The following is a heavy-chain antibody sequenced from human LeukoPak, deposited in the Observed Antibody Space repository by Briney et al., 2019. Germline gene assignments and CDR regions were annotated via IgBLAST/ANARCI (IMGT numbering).Heavy chain of an antibody. CDR1: GGSFSGYY. V-gene: IGHV4-34*01. Sequence: SETLSLTCAVYGGSFSGYYWSWIRQPPGKGLEWIGEINHSGSTNYNPSLKSRVTISVDTSKNQFSLKLSSVTAADTAVYYCARHRKRNWFVGAQKDAFDIWGQGTMVTVSS. CDR3: ARHRKRNWFVGAQKDAFDI. CDR2: INHSGST. D-gene: IGHD3-10*01. J-gene: IGHJ3*02.